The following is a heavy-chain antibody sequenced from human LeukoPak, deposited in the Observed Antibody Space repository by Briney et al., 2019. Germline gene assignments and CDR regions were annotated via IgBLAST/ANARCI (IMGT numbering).Heavy chain of an antibody. V-gene: IGHV3-13*01. CDR3: ARGNFEDYYYYYMDV. J-gene: IGHJ6*03. CDR1: GFTFSSYD. Sequence: GGSLRLSCAASGFTFSSYDMHWVRQATGKGLEWVSAISTAGDTYYPGSVKGRFTISRENAKNSLYLQMNSLRAGDTAVYYCARGNFEDYYYYYMDVWGKGTTVTVSS. CDR2: ISTAGDT.